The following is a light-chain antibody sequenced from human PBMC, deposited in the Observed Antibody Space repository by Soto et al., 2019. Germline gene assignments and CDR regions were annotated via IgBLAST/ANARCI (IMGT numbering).Light chain of an antibody. CDR2: DAS. CDR3: QQCYKWPQWK. V-gene: IGKV3-11*01. Sequence: EIVLTQSPATLSLSPGERATLSCRASQSVGTFFAWYQQKPGQAPRLLIYDASNRATGIPARFSGSGSGTDFTLTISSLEPEDFAVYYCQQCYKWPQWKFRTGTKVDI. J-gene: IGKJ1*01. CDR1: QSVGTF.